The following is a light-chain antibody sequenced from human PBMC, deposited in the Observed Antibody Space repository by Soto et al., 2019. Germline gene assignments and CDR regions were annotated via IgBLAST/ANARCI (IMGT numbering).Light chain of an antibody. CDR2: KDS. CDR1: VLSDQY. Sequence: SYELTQPPSVSVSPGQTARITCSGDVLSDQYGYWYQHKPGQAPVLVMYKDSERPSGIPERFSGSSSGTTVTLTISGVQAEDEADYYCQSADSSGTYLYVFGTGTKVTVL. CDR3: QSADSSGTYLYV. J-gene: IGLJ1*01. V-gene: IGLV3-25*03.